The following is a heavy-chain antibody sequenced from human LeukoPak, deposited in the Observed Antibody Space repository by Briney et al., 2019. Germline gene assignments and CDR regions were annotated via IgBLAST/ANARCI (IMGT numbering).Heavy chain of an antibody. CDR2: ILYSGVT. D-gene: IGHD3-10*01. J-gene: IGHJ4*02. CDR3: ARHLSGKTDY. V-gene: IGHV4-39*01. Sequence: SETLSLTCTVSGGSISISHPYWGWIRQPPGNGLEWIGSILYSGVTYYNPSLESRLTISVDPSKTQLSLKLTSVTAADTAVYFCARHLSGKTDYWGQGALITVSS. CDR1: GGSISISHPY.